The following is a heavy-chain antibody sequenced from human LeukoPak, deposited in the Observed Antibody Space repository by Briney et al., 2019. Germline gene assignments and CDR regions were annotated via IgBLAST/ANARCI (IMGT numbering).Heavy chain of an antibody. CDR2: ISSSSSYI. CDR1: GFTFSSYS. Sequence: PGGSLRLSCAASGFTFSSYSMNWVRQAPGKGLEWVSSISSSSSYIYYADSVKGRFTISRDNAKSSLYLQMNSLRAEDMAVYYCASYGGLDDFDYWGQGTLVTVSS. CDR3: ASYGGLDDFDY. V-gene: IGHV3-21*01. D-gene: IGHD4-23*01. J-gene: IGHJ4*02.